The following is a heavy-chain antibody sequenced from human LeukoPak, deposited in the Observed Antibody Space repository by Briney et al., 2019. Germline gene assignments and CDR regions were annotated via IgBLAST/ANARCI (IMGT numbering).Heavy chain of an antibody. D-gene: IGHD2-15*01. Sequence: SETLSLTCAVYGGSFSGYYWSWIRQPPGKGLEWIGEINHSGSTNYNPSLKSRVTISVDTSKNQFSLKLSSVTAADTAVYYCARERDIVVVAAADYDAFDIWGQGTMVTVSS. J-gene: IGHJ3*02. V-gene: IGHV4-34*01. CDR3: ARERDIVVVAAADYDAFDI. CDR1: GGSFSGYY. CDR2: INHSGST.